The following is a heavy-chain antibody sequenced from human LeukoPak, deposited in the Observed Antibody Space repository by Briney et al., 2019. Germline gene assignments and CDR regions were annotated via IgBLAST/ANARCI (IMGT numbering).Heavy chain of an antibody. V-gene: IGHV3-7*03. CDR2: IKQDGSEK. CDR3: AKGRYSHTKTDFDY. Sequence: GGSLRLSCAASGFTFSSYWMSWVRQAPGKGLEWVANIKQDGSEKYYVDSVKGRFTISRDNAKNSLYLQMNSLRAEDTAVYYCAKGRYSHTKTDFDYWGQGTLVTVSS. J-gene: IGHJ4*02. CDR1: GFTFSSYW. D-gene: IGHD5-18*01.